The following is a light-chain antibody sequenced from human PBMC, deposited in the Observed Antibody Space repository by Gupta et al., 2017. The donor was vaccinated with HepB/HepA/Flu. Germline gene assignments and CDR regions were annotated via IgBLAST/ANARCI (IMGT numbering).Light chain of an antibody. V-gene: IGKV1-39*01. CDR1: QNIGSY. J-gene: IGKJ2*04. CDR2: AAA. CDR3: QQRYRTHRCS. Sequence: DLEMTQSLPSLSASIGDRLTIFCRASQNIGSYLKWYQHKPGKAPKLLIYAAANLQSGGPSRFSSSRSGTDYTLTISSLQPEDVATNSCQQRYRTHRCSFGQGTNLEI.